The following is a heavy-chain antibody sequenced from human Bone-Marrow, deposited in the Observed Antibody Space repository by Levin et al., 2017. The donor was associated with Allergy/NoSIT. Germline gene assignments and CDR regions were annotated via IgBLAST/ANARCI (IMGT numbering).Heavy chain of an antibody. Sequence: ASVKVSCKASGYTFTSYYMHWVRQAPGQGLEWMGIINPSGGSTSYAQKFQGRVTMTRDTSTSTVYMELSSLRSEDTAVYYCARDVGWRGGDWILALQHWGQGTLVTVSS. CDR3: ARDVGWRGGDWILALQH. J-gene: IGHJ1*01. V-gene: IGHV1-46*01. CDR2: INPSGGST. D-gene: IGHD2-21*02. CDR1: GYTFTSYY.